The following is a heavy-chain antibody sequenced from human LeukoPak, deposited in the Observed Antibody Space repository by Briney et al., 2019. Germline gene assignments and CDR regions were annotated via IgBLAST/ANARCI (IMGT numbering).Heavy chain of an antibody. V-gene: IGHV4-34*01. Sequence: SETLSLTCAVYGGSFSGYYWSWIRQPPGKGLEWIGEINHSGSTNYNPSLKSRVTISVDTSKNQFSLKLSSVTAADTAVYYCARGLPGRYCSSTSCYPLDYWGQGTLVTVSS. CDR2: INHSGST. J-gene: IGHJ4*02. CDR1: GGSFSGYY. CDR3: ARGLPGRYCSSTSCYPLDY. D-gene: IGHD2-2*01.